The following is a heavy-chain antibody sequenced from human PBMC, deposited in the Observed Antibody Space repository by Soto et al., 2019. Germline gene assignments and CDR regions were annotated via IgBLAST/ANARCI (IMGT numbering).Heavy chain of an antibody. CDR1: GFTFSSYA. Sequence: EVQLVESGGGLVQPGGSLRLSCAASGFTFSSYAMHWVRQAPGKGLEYVSAISSNGGSTDYANSVKGRFTISRDNSKNTLYFQMGSLRAEDMAVYYCARGSNGYHFDYWGQGTLVTVSS. CDR2: ISSNGGST. V-gene: IGHV3-64*01. J-gene: IGHJ4*02. D-gene: IGHD5-12*01. CDR3: ARGSNGYHFDY.